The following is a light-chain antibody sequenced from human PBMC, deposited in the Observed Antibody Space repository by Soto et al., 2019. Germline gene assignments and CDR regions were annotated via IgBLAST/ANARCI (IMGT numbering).Light chain of an antibody. V-gene: IGKV3-15*01. J-gene: IGKJ5*01. Sequence: EVVVAQSPGNLAGSPGERGTLSRRASQSVRSNLAWYQQKPGQSPRLLIYGASTRATGIPARFSGSGSGTEFTLTISSLQSEDFAVYYCQQYNNWPPITFGQGTRLEIK. CDR2: GAS. CDR3: QQYNNWPPIT. CDR1: QSVRSN.